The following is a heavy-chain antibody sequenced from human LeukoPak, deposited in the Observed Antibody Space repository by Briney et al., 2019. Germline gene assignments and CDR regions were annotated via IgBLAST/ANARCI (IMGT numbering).Heavy chain of an antibody. V-gene: IGHV3-74*01. Sequence: PGGSLRLSCAASGFDFSSNWMHWVRHAPGQGLVWVSRIKGDGISTNYADSVKGRFTISRDIAKNTLYLQMNSLRAEDTAVYYCARGTNWSPLDFDHWGQGTLVTVSS. J-gene: IGHJ4*02. CDR2: IKGDGIST. CDR1: GFDFSSNW. CDR3: ARGTNWSPLDFDH. D-gene: IGHD1-20*01.